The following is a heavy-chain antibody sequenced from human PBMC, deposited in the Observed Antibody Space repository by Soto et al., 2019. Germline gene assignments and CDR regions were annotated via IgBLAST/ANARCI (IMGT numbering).Heavy chain of an antibody. J-gene: IGHJ4*02. CDR1: GFSLTTSGVV. CDR2: IYWDDDK. D-gene: IGHD3-3*01. Sequence: QITLNESGPTLVRPTETLTLTCRFSGFSLTTSGVVVGWIRQSPGKAPEWLALIYWDDDKRDSASLKSRLTINKDPSKNQVVLTVSDLDPTDTATYYCAHRVLRTVFGLVTTTAIYFDFWGQGTPVAVSS. V-gene: IGHV2-5*02. CDR3: AHRVLRTVFGLVTTTAIYFDF.